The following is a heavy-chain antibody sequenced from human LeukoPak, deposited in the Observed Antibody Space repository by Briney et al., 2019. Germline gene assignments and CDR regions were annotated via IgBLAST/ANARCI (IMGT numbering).Heavy chain of an antibody. J-gene: IGHJ4*02. CDR3: AREGRYPDY. D-gene: IGHD1-26*01. Sequence: SXXXISSGSYYWSWIRXPAGTGLEWIGRIYTSGSTNYNPSLKSRVTISVDTSKNQFSLKLSSVTAADTAVYYCAREGRYPDYWGQGTLVTVSS. CDR2: IYTSGST. V-gene: IGHV4-61*02. CDR1: XXXISSGSYY.